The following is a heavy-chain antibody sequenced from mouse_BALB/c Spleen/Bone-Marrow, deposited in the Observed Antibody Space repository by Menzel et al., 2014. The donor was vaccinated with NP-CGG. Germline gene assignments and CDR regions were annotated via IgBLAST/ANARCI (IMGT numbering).Heavy chain of an antibody. CDR3: ARECYGSRGYFDV. D-gene: IGHD1-1*01. V-gene: IGHV1-7*01. Sequence: QVQLQQPGAELAKPGASVKMSCKASGYNFTSYWMHWVKQRPGQGLEWIGYINPSTGYTEYNQKFKDKATLTADKSFSTAYMQLSSLTSEDSAVYYCARECYGSRGYFDVWGAGTTVTVSS. CDR1: GYNFTSYW. J-gene: IGHJ1*01. CDR2: INPSTGYT.